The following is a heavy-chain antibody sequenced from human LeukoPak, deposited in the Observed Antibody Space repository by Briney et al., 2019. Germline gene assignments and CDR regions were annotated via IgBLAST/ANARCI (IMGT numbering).Heavy chain of an antibody. CDR3: ARENSRGRFDY. D-gene: IGHD6-19*01. CDR1: GDSVSSNSAA. J-gene: IGHJ4*02. Sequence: SQTLSLTCGISGDSVSSNSAAWNWIRQSASRGLEWLGRTYYRSKWYNNYAVSVRSRITINPDSSKNQVSLQLNSVTPEDTAMYYCARENSRGRFDYWGQGTLVTVSS. CDR2: TYYRSKWYN. V-gene: IGHV6-1*01.